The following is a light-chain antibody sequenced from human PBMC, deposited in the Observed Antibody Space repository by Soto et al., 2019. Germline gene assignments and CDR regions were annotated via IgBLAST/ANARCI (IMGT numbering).Light chain of an antibody. CDR2: GNS. V-gene: IGLV1-40*01. J-gene: IGLJ1*01. Sequence: QSALTQPPSVSGAPGQRVTISCTGSSSNIGAGYDVHWFQLLPGTAPKLLIYGNSNRPSGVPDRFSGSKSGTSASLAITGLQAEDEADYYCQSYDSSLIYVFGTGTKVTVL. CDR1: SSNIGAGYD. CDR3: QSYDSSLIYV.